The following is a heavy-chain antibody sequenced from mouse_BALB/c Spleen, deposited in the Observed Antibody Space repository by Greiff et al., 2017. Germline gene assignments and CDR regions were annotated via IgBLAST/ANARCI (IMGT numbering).Heavy chain of an antibody. Sequence: VKLMESGAELVRPGSSVKISCKASGYAFSSYWMNWVKQRPGQGLEWIGQIYPGDGDTNYNGKFKGKATLTADKSSSTAYMQLSSLTSEDSAVYFCARGWGITWLAYWGQGTLVTVSA. D-gene: IGHD2-3*01. CDR1: GYAFSSYW. V-gene: IGHV1-80*01. CDR2: IYPGDGDT. J-gene: IGHJ3*01. CDR3: ARGWGITWLAY.